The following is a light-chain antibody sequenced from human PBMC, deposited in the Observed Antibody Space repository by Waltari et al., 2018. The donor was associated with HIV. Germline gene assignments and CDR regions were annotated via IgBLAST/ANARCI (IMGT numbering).Light chain of an antibody. Sequence: DVQMTQSPSTLSASVGDRVSITCRASQIIDYWLAWYQQKPGQPPKLLIYKTSYLESGVPTRFSGSGSVADFTLTIDGLQPEDFATYYCQQYNSHSYTFGQGTKLDIK. V-gene: IGKV1-5*03. CDR2: KTS. CDR1: QIIDYW. CDR3: QQYNSHSYT. J-gene: IGKJ2*01.